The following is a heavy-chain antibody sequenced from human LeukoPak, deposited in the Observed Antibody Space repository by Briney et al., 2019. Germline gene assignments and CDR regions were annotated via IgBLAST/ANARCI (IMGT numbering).Heavy chain of an antibody. D-gene: IGHD4-17*01. Sequence: PGGSLRLSCAASGFTFSSYGMHWVRQAPGKGLEWVAVISYDGSNKYYADSVKGRFTISRDNSKNTLYLQMNSLRAEDTAVYYCANARYGDHQAYWGQGTLVTVSS. CDR3: ANARYGDHQAY. J-gene: IGHJ4*02. V-gene: IGHV3-30*18. CDR2: ISYDGSNK. CDR1: GFTFSSYG.